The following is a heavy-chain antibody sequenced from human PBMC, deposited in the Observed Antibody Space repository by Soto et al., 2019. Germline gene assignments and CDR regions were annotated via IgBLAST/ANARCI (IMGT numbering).Heavy chain of an antibody. CDR1: GGTFSSYA. Sequence: SVKVSCKASGGTFSSYAISWVRQAPGQGLEWMGGIIPIFGTANYAQKFQGRVTITADESTSTAYMELSSLRSEDTAVYYCARGWDIVATNPKYYYYYYGMDVWGQGTTVTVSS. CDR2: IIPIFGTA. V-gene: IGHV1-69*13. J-gene: IGHJ6*02. D-gene: IGHD5-12*01. CDR3: ARGWDIVATNPKYYYYYYGMDV.